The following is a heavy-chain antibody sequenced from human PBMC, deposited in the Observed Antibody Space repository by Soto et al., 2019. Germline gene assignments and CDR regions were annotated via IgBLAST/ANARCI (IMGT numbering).Heavy chain of an antibody. D-gene: IGHD2-2*01. CDR2: IIPIFGTA. CDR1: RGTFSSYA. Sequence: QVQLVQSGAEVKKPGSSVKVSCKASRGTFSSYAITWVRQAPGHGLEWMGGIIPIFGTANYAQQFQGRVTITADESTSTAYMELSSLRSEDTAVYFCARTYCNTISCPVSYYYYGMDVWGQGTTVTVSS. CDR3: ARTYCNTISCPVSYYYYGMDV. J-gene: IGHJ6*02. V-gene: IGHV1-69*01.